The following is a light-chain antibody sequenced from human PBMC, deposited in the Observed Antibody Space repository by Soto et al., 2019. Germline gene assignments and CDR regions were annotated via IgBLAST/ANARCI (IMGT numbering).Light chain of an antibody. V-gene: IGLV2-14*01. J-gene: IGLJ1*01. Sequence: QSVLTQPGSVSGSPGQSITISCTGTSSDVGGHNSVAWYQHNPGKAPKLMIYDVSNRPSGVSSRFSGSKSGNTASLSISGLQAEDEADYYCSSYTSSSTLVFGTGTKLTVL. CDR1: SSDVGGHNS. CDR3: SSYTSSSTLV. CDR2: DVS.